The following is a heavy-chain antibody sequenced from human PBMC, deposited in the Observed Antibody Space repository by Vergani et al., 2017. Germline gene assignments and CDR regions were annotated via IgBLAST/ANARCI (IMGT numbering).Heavy chain of an antibody. Sequence: EVQLLESGGGLVQPGGSLRLSCAASGFTFSSYAMSWVRQAPGKGLEWVSAISGSGGSTYYADSVKGRFTISRDNSKNTLYLQMNRLRAEDTAVYYCAKDRGRRSIVGATPYDYWGQGTLVTVSS. V-gene: IGHV3-23*01. D-gene: IGHD1-26*01. J-gene: IGHJ4*02. CDR2: ISGSGGST. CDR3: AKDRGRRSIVGATPYDY. CDR1: GFTFSSYA.